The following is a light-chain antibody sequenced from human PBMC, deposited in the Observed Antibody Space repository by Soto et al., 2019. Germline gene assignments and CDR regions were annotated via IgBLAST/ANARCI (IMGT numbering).Light chain of an antibody. CDR3: QHYVNSPPIT. Sequence: EMVLTQSPGTLSLSPGERATLSCRASQSVSSSYLAWYQQKPGQAPRLLIYGVYSRATGIPDRLSGSGSGTDFPLTISRLEPEDCAVYYCQHYVNSPPITFGQVIRLEIK. V-gene: IGKV3-20*01. J-gene: IGKJ5*01. CDR1: QSVSSSY. CDR2: GVY.